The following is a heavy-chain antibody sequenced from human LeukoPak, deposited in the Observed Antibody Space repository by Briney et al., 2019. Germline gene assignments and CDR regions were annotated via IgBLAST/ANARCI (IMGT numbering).Heavy chain of an antibody. CDR2: INPNSGGT. Sequence: VASVKVSCKASGYTFTGYYMHWVRQAPGQGLEWMGWINPNSGGTNYAQKFQGRVTMTRDTSISTAYMELSRLRSDDTAVYYCARGGYYDFWSGYGPLNAFDIWGQGTMVTVSS. V-gene: IGHV1-2*02. D-gene: IGHD3-3*01. CDR1: GYTFTGYY. J-gene: IGHJ3*02. CDR3: ARGGYYDFWSGYGPLNAFDI.